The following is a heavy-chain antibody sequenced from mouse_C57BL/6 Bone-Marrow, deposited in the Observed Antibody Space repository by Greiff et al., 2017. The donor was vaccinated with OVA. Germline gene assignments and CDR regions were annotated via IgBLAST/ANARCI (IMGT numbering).Heavy chain of an antibody. CDR2: IDPSDSYT. D-gene: IGHD2-4*01. CDR1: GYTFTSYW. Sequence: VQLQQPGAELVRPGTSVKLSCKASGYTFTSYWTHWVKQRPGQGLEWIGVIDPSDSYTNYNQKFKGKATLTVDTSSSTAYMQLSSLTSEDSAVYYCARDYDYAYAMDYWGQGTSVTVSS. J-gene: IGHJ4*01. CDR3: ARDYDYAYAMDY. V-gene: IGHV1-59*01.